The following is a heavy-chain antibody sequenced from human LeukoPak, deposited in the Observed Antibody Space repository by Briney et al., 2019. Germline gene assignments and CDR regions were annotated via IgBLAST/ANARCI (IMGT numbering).Heavy chain of an antibody. CDR3: ARSYRDVWSGYWWFDP. CDR1: GGSFSGYY. J-gene: IGHJ5*02. Sequence: SETLSLTCAVYGGSFSGYYWSWIRQPPGKGLEWIGEINHSGSTNYNPSLKSRVTISVDTSKNQLSLKLSSVTAADTAVYYCARSYRDVWSGYWWFDPWGPGTLVTVSS. V-gene: IGHV4-34*01. D-gene: IGHD3-3*01. CDR2: INHSGST.